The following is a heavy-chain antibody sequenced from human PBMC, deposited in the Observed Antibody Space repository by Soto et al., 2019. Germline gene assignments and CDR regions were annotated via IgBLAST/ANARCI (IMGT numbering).Heavy chain of an antibody. CDR2: IYYSGST. Sequence: SETLSLTCTVSGGSISSYYWSWIRQPPGKGLEWIGYIYYSGSTNYNPSLKSRVTISVDTSKNQFSLKLSSVTAADTAVYYCARGGIIAVAGTFGGSLDYWGQGTLVTVSS. J-gene: IGHJ4*02. V-gene: IGHV4-59*01. CDR1: GGSISSYY. D-gene: IGHD6-19*01. CDR3: ARGGIIAVAGTFGGSLDY.